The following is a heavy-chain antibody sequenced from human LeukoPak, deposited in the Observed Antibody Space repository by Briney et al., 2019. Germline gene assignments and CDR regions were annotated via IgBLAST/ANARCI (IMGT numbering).Heavy chain of an antibody. J-gene: IGHJ3*02. D-gene: IGHD3-10*01. CDR1: GGSISSSNW. Sequence: SETLSLTCAVSGGSISSSNWWSWVRQPPGKGLEWIGEIYHSGSSNHNPSLKSRVTMSVDKSKNQFSLKLSSVTAADTAIYYCARDTGGRGRLDAFDIWGQGTMVTVSS. CDR3: ARDTGGRGRLDAFDI. CDR2: IYHSGSS. V-gene: IGHV4-4*02.